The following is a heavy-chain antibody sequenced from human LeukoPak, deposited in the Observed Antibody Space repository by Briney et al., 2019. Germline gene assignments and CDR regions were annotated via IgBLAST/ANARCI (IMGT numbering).Heavy chain of an antibody. CDR3: ATSRTFDY. Sequence: GGSLRLSCAASGFTLSSYWMHWVRQAPGKGLVWVSHINIDGSNTRYADSVKGRFTISRDNTENTLYLQMNSLRVDDTAVYYCATSRTFDYWGQGTLVTVSS. CDR1: GFTLSSYW. CDR2: INIDGSNT. V-gene: IGHV3-74*01. J-gene: IGHJ4*02.